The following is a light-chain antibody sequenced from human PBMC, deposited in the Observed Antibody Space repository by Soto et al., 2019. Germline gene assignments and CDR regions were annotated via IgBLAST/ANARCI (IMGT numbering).Light chain of an antibody. Sequence: QSALTQPASVSGSPGQSITISCTGTSSDVGGYDYVSWYQLHPGKAPKLMVSEVNNRPSGVSYRFSGSKSGNTASLTISGLQAEDEADYFCSSYSISTADLFGTGTKLTVL. V-gene: IGLV2-14*01. CDR3: SSYSISTADL. J-gene: IGLJ1*01. CDR1: SSDVGGYDY. CDR2: EVN.